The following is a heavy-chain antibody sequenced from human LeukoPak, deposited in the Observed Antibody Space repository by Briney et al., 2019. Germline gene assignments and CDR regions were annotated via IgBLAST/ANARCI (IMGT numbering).Heavy chain of an antibody. CDR2: ISSDGSNK. Sequence: GGSLRLSCAASGFTFSSYGMHWVRQAPGKGLEWVAVISSDGSNKYYADSMKGRFTISRDNSKNTLYLQMNSLRAEDTAVYYCARGYSGNPFDYWGQGTLVTVSS. CDR3: ARGYSGNPFDY. D-gene: IGHD1-26*01. CDR1: GFTFSSYG. V-gene: IGHV3-30*03. J-gene: IGHJ4*02.